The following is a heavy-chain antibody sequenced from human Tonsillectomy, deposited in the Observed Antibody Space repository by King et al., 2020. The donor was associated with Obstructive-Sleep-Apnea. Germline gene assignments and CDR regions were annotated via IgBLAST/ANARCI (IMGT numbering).Heavy chain of an antibody. J-gene: IGHJ5*02. D-gene: IGHD3-22*01. V-gene: IGHV4-30-4*01. CDR1: GGYITSGDYY. CDR3: ARGNYYDSSGYYHRGEWFDP. CDR2: GYYSGRN. Sequence: LQLQESGPGLVKPSQTLSLTCTVSGGYITSGDYYWSCIRQPPGKGPELIGYGYYSGRNYSNPSPKRRVTTSVDTSNTQFSLKLSSVTAADTAVYYCARGNYYDSSGYYHRGEWFDPWGQGTLVTVSS.